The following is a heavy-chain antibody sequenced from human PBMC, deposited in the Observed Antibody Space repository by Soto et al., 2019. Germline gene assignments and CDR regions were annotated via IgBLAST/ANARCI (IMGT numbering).Heavy chain of an antibody. Sequence: PSETLSLTCAVSGGSISSSNRWSWVRQPPGKGLEWIGEIYHSGSTNYNPSLKSRVTISVDKSKNQFSLKLSSVTAADTAVYYCARDHIVVVVAATRFGMDVWGQGTTVTVSS. CDR3: ARDHIVVVVAATRFGMDV. CDR2: IYHSGST. CDR1: GGSISSSNR. V-gene: IGHV4-4*02. J-gene: IGHJ6*02. D-gene: IGHD2-15*01.